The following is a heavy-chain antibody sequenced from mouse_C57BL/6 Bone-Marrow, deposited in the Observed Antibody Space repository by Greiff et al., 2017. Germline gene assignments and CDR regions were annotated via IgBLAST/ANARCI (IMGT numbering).Heavy chain of an antibody. CDR1: GYTFTSYW. V-gene: IGHV1-50*01. CDR2: IDPSDSYT. Sequence: QVQLQQPGAELVKPGASVQLSCKASGYTFTSYWMQWVKQRPGQGLEWIGEIDPSDSYTNYNQKFKGKATLTVDTSSSTAYMQLSSLTSEDSAVYYCARGFYYFDYWGQGTTLTVSS. J-gene: IGHJ2*01. CDR3: ARGFYYFDY.